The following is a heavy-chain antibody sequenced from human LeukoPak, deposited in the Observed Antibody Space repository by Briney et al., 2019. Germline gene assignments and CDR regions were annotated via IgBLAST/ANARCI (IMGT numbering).Heavy chain of an antibody. D-gene: IGHD3-3*01. CDR3: AKGVYYDFWSGYSSVYFDY. J-gene: IGHJ4*02. Sequence: GGSLRLSCAASGFTFSSYAMSWVRQAPGKGLEWVSAISGSGGSTYYADSVKGRFTISRDNSKNTLYLQMNSLRAEDTAVYYCAKGVYYDFWSGYSSVYFDYWGQGTLVTVSS. CDR1: GFTFSSYA. CDR2: ISGSGGST. V-gene: IGHV3-23*01.